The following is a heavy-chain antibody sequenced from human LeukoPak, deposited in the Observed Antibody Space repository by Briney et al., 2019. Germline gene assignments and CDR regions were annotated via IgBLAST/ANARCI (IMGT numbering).Heavy chain of an antibody. CDR1: GYTFTSYG. CDR2: ISAYNGNT. J-gene: IGHJ6*03. D-gene: IGHD6-19*01. CDR3: ARGSSGGYSSGWYLDHYYYYYMDV. Sequence: ASVKVSCKASGYTFTSYGISWVRQAPGQGLEWMGWISAYNGNTNYAQKLQGRVTITRNTSISTAYMELSSLRSEDTAVYYCARGSSGGYSSGWYLDHYYYYYMDVWGKGTTVTVSS. V-gene: IGHV1-18*01.